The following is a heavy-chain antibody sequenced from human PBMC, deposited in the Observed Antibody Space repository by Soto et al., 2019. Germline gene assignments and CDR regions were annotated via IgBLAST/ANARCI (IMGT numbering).Heavy chain of an antibody. CDR1: GYTLTELA. J-gene: IGHJ2*01. V-gene: IGHV1-24*01. CDR3: ATDLKGYWYFDL. CDR2: FDPEDGET. Sequence: ASGKVCCKVSGYTLTELAMHWVRQAPGKGLEWMGGFDPEDGETIYAQKFQGRVTMTEDTSTDTAYMELSSLRSEDTAVYYCATDLKGYWYFDLWGRGTLVTVSS.